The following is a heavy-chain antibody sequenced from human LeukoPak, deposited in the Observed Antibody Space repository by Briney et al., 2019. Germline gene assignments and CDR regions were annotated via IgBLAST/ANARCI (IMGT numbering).Heavy chain of an antibody. CDR1: AGSISSGDYY. CDR3: ARGRGYSYGIDY. Sequence: PSQTMSLTCTVSAGSISSGDYYWSWIRQPPWKGLEWIGYIYYSGSTYYNPSLKSRVTISVDTSKNQFSLKLSSVTAADTAVYYCARGRGYSYGIDYWGQGTLVTVSS. V-gene: IGHV4-30-4*01. CDR2: IYYSGST. D-gene: IGHD5-18*01. J-gene: IGHJ4*02.